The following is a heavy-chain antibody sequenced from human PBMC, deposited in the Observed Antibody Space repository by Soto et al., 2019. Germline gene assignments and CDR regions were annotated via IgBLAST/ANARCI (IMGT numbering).Heavy chain of an antibody. V-gene: IGHV3-53*01. CDR2: IFVDGAT. CDR1: GFTVSGNS. D-gene: IGHD6-19*01. CDR3: VRDGGSITAVAGIPYYGMDV. Sequence: EVQLVDSGGDLIQPGGSLRLSCAVSGFTVSGNSLSWVRQAPGKGLEWVSYIFVDGATYHADSVRGRFTISRDTSKNTLYLQMNNLRAEDTAVYYCVRDGGSITAVAGIPYYGMDVWGQGTTVIVSS. J-gene: IGHJ6*02.